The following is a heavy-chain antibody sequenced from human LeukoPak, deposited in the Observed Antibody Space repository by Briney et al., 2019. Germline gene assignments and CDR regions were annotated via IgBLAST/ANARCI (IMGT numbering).Heavy chain of an antibody. CDR1: GFTFSSYA. V-gene: IGHV3-23*01. Sequence: GGSLRLSCAASGFTFSSYAMRWVRQAPGKGLEWVSAISPSSGTFYADSVKGRFTISRDNSKNTLYLQMNSLRGDDTAVYYCAKDVGKWESLHFFDYWGQGTLVTVSS. CDR2: ISPSSGT. J-gene: IGHJ4*02. CDR3: AKDVGKWESLHFFDY. D-gene: IGHD1-26*01.